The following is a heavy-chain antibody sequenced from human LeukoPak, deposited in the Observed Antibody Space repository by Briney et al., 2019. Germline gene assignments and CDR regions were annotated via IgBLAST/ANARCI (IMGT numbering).Heavy chain of an antibody. CDR1: GDSTSSYY. D-gene: IGHD5-18*01. J-gene: IGHJ4*02. V-gene: IGHV4-59*12. CDR3: ARDPGDSSYGLDY. Sequence: SETLSLTCTVSGDSTSSYYWSWIRQPPGKGLEWIGYIHYSGSTNYNPSLKSRVTISVDTSKNQFSLKLSSVTAADTAVYYCARDPGDSSYGLDYWGQGTLVTVSS. CDR2: IHYSGST.